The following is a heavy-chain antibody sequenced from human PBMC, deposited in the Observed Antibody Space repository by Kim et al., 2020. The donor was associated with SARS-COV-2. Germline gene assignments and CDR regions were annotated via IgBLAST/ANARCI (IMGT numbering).Heavy chain of an antibody. J-gene: IGHJ6*02. V-gene: IGHV1-69*13. Sequence: SVKVSCKASGGTFSSYAISWVRQAPGQGLEWMGGIIPIFGTANYAQKFQGRVTITADESTSTAYMELSSLRSEDTAVYYCARDGRSTVVTRIRYYYGMDVWGQGTTVTVSS. D-gene: IGHD4-17*01. CDR3: ARDGRSTVVTRIRYYYGMDV. CDR2: IIPIFGTA. CDR1: GGTFSSYA.